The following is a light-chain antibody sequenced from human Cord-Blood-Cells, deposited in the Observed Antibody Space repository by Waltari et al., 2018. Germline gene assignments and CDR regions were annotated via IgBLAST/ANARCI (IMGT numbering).Light chain of an antibody. Sequence: EIVLTLSPATLSLSPGERATLSCRASQSVSSYLAWYQQKPGQAPRLLIYDASNRATGIPARFSGSGSGTDFTLTISSLEPEDCAVYYCQQRSNWLFTFGPGTKVDIK. J-gene: IGKJ3*01. CDR3: QQRSNWLFT. CDR1: QSVSSY. CDR2: DAS. V-gene: IGKV3-11*01.